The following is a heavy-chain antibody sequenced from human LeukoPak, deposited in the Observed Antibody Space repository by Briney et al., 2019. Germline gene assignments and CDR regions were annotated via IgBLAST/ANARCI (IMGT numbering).Heavy chain of an antibody. CDR1: GFTFSSYA. CDR3: ARDHIGGSDY. V-gene: IGHV3-7*01. D-gene: IGHD3-16*01. CDR2: IKQDGSEK. Sequence: GGSLRLSCAASGFTFSSYAMSWVRQAPGKGLEWVANIKQDGSEKYYVDSVKGRFTISRDNAKNSLYLQMNSLRAEDTAVYYCARDHIGGSDYWGQGTLVTVSS. J-gene: IGHJ4*02.